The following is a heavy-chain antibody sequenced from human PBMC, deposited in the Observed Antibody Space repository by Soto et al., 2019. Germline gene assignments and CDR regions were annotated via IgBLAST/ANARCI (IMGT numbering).Heavy chain of an antibody. J-gene: IGHJ4*02. D-gene: IGHD2-2*01. V-gene: IGHV1-3*01. CDR1: GYTFTTYT. Sequence: QVQLVQSGAEVKKPGASVKVSCKASGYTFTTYTMYWVRQAPGQRLEWMGWINAAHGNTEYSQKFQGRVTITRDTSASTVYMELSSLRSEDTAVYYCARARGVVIPAAIDWGQGTLVTVSS. CDR3: ARARGVVIPAAID. CDR2: INAAHGNT.